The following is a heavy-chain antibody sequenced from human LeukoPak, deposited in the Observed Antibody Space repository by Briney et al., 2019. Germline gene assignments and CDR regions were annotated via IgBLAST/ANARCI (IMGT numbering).Heavy chain of an antibody. V-gene: IGHV1-46*01. CDR3: ATEKGDSSGYYLAY. D-gene: IGHD3-22*01. CDR2: INPSGGST. J-gene: IGHJ4*02. Sequence: ASVKVSCKASGGTFSSYAISWGRQAPGQGLEWMGIINPSGGSTSYAQKFQGRVTMTGDMSTSTVYIDLSSLRSQDTAVCYCATEKGDSSGYYLAYWGQGTLVTVSS. CDR1: GGTFSSYA.